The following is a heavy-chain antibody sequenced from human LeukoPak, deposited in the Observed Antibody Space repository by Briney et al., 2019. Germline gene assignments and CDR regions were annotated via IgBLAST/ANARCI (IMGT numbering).Heavy chain of an antibody. Sequence: GGSLRLSCAASGFTFSSYDMHWVRQATGKGLEWVSAIGTAGDTYYPGSVKGRFTISRENAKNSLYLQMNSLRAGDTAVYYCARGVSSSWYAGNYYYMDVWGKGTTVTVSS. J-gene: IGHJ6*03. CDR3: ARGVSSSWYAGNYYYMDV. CDR2: IGTAGDT. V-gene: IGHV3-13*01. D-gene: IGHD6-13*01. CDR1: GFTFSSYD.